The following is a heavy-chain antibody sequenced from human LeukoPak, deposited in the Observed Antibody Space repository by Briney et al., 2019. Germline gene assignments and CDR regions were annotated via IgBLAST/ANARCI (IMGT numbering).Heavy chain of an antibody. CDR2: FDPEDGET. CDR1: GYTLTELS. V-gene: IGHV1-24*01. D-gene: IGHD3-10*01. CDR3: ATVTMVRGVMENWFDP. Sequence: ASVTVSCKVSGYTLTELSMHWVRQAPGKGLEWMGGFDPEDGETIYAQKFQGSVTMTEDTSTDTAYMELSSLRSEDTAVYYCATVTMVRGVMENWFDPWGQGTLVTVSS. J-gene: IGHJ5*02.